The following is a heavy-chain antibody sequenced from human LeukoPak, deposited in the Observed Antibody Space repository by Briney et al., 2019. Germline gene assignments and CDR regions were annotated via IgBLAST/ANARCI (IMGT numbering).Heavy chain of an antibody. Sequence: KASETLSLTCTVSGASTSHFYWNWIRQPPGEGLEWIGYMHNSGSSKHNPSLKSRLTISIDTSKNQFSLQLASVTAADTAIYYCARSAEWLRNAFDIWGQGTMVSVSS. CDR3: ARSAEWLRNAFDI. CDR1: GASTSHFY. D-gene: IGHD5-12*01. CDR2: MHNSGSS. V-gene: IGHV4-59*01. J-gene: IGHJ3*02.